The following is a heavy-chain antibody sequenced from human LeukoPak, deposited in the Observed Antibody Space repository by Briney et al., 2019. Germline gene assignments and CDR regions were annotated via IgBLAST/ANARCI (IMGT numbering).Heavy chain of an antibody. J-gene: IGHJ3*02. Sequence: PGGSLRLSCAVSGFPFSDFAMSWVRQAPGKGLEWVGRIKSKTDGGTTDYAAPVKGRFTISRDDSKNTLYLQMNSLKTEDTAVYYCTTDVWVVTDDAFDIWGQGTMVTVSS. D-gene: IGHD3-10*01. CDR3: TTDVWVVTDDAFDI. V-gene: IGHV3-15*01. CDR1: GFPFSDFA. CDR2: IKSKTDGGTT.